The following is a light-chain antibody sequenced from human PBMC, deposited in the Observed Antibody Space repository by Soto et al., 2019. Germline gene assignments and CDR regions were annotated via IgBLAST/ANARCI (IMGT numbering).Light chain of an antibody. V-gene: IGKV1-39*01. CDR1: QSISNH. CDR2: AAS. CDR3: QQSYSSPPT. J-gene: IGKJ1*01. Sequence: DIQMTQSTSTLPASVGDRVTITCRASQSISNHLNWYQQKPGKAPKLLIFAASSLQSGVPSRFSGSRSGPDFTLTISSLQPEDFATYYCQQSYSSPPTFGQGTKVDIK.